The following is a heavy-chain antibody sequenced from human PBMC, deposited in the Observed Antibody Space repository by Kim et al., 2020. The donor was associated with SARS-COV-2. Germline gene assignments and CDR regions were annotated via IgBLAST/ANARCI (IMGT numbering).Heavy chain of an antibody. CDR3: ARPLRYYYYGMGA. CDR2: ISSSSSYT. CDR1: GFTFNSYT. J-gene: IGHJ6*02. V-gene: IGHV3-21*04. D-gene: IGHD1-20*01. Sequence: GGSLRLSCAASGFTFNSYTMSWVRQAPGKGLEWVSSISSSSSYTDYADSVKGRFTISRDNAKSSLYLQMNSLRAEDTAMYYCARPLRYYYYGMGALG.